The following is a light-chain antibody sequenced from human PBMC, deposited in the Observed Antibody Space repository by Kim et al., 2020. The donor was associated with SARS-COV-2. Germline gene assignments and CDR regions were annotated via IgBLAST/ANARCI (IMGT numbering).Light chain of an antibody. CDR3: QSSDRSDTFWV. CDR1: ALPKQY. V-gene: IGLV3-25*03. CDR2: EDT. Sequence: PGQTARITCSGDALPKQYAYWFQQKPGQAPVLVIYEDTERPSGIPERFSGSTSGTTVTLTISGVQAEDEADYYCQSSDRSDTFWVFGGGTQLTVL. J-gene: IGLJ3*02.